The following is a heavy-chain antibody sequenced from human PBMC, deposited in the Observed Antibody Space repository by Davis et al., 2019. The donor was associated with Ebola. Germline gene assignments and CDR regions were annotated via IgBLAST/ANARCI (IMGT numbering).Heavy chain of an antibody. J-gene: IGHJ6*02. CDR3: ARCPYDFWSGYLRYYYYYGMDV. V-gene: IGHV3-9*01. Sequence: SLKISCAASGFTFDDEAMHWVRQAPGKGLEWVSGITWNSDGIAYADSVKGRFTISRDNAKNSLYLQMNSLRAEDTAVYYCARCPYDFWSGYLRYYYYYGMDVWGQGTTVTVSS. CDR1: GFTFDDEA. D-gene: IGHD3-3*01. CDR2: ITWNSDGI.